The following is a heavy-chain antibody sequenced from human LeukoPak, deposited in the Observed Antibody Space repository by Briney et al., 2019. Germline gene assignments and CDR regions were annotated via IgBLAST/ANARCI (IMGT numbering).Heavy chain of an antibody. Sequence: RASVKVSCKASGYTFTGYYMHWVRQAPGQGLEWMGWINPNSGGTNYAQKFQGRVTMTRDTSISTAYMELSRLRSDDTAVCYCARASSGRAPDYWGQGTLVTVSS. CDR3: ARASSGRAPDY. J-gene: IGHJ4*02. D-gene: IGHD1-26*01. V-gene: IGHV1-2*02. CDR1: GYTFTGYY. CDR2: INPNSGGT.